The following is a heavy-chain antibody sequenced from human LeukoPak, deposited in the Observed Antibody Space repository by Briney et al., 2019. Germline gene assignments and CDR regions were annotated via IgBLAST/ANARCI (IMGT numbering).Heavy chain of an antibody. CDR1: GGSISSGGYY. CDR3: ARDANPGYSSSWYQGY. CDR2: IYYSGST. D-gene: IGHD6-13*01. J-gene: IGHJ4*02. V-gene: IGHV4-31*03. Sequence: PSQTLSLTCTVSGGSISSGGYYWSWIRQHPGKGLEWIGYIYYSGSTYYNPSLKSRVTISVDTSKNQFSLKLSSVTAADTAVYYCARDANPGYSSSWYQGYWGQGTLVTVSS.